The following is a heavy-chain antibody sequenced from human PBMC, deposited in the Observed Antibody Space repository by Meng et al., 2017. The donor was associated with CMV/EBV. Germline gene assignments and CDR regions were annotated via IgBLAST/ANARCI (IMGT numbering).Heavy chain of an antibody. CDR1: GGTFSSYT. CDR3: ARDGVGVVPAASNWFDP. Sequence: SVKVSCKASGGTFSSYTISWVRQAPGQGLEWMGRIIPILGIANYAQKFQGRVTITADKSTSTAYMELSSLRSEDTAVYYCARDGVGVVPAASNWFDPWGQGTLVTVSS. V-gene: IGHV1-69*04. J-gene: IGHJ5*02. CDR2: IIPILGIA. D-gene: IGHD2-2*01.